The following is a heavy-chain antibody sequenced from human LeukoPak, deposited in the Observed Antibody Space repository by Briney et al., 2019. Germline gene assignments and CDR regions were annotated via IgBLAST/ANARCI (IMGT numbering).Heavy chain of an antibody. CDR2: IINDGGGT. Sequence: GSLRLSCAASGFIFNNYGLIWVRPAPGKGLEWGSAIINDGGGTNYADFVKGRFTISRDNSKNTLFLQMNSLRAEDTALFYCAKGSSGYFVDLWGQGTLVTVSS. CDR1: GFIFNNYG. D-gene: IGHD3-22*01. J-gene: IGHJ5*02. V-gene: IGHV3-23*01. CDR3: AKGSSGYFVDL.